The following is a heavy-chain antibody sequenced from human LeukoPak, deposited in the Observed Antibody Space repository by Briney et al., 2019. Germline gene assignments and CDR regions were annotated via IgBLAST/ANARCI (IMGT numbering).Heavy chain of an antibody. V-gene: IGHV1-69*13. J-gene: IGHJ4*02. D-gene: IGHD2-2*01. Sequence: ASVKVSCKASGGTFSSYAISWVRQAPGQGLEWMGGIIPIFGTANYAQKFQGRVTITADEPTSTAYMELSSLRSEDTAVYYCARGGYCSSTSCLDYWGQGTLVTVSS. CDR2: IIPIFGTA. CDR3: ARGGYCSSTSCLDY. CDR1: GGTFSSYA.